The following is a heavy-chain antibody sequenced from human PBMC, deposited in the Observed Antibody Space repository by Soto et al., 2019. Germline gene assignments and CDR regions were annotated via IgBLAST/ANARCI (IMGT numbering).Heavy chain of an antibody. CDR1: GGSISSGGYY. CDR3: ARDVGYGSRGMDV. J-gene: IGHJ6*02. V-gene: IGHV4-31*03. Sequence: QVQLQESGPGLVKPSQTLSLTCTVSGGSISSGGYYWSWIRQHPGKGLEWIGYIYYSGSTYYNPSLKSRVXTSEDXXKNQFSLKLSSVTAADTAVYYCARDVGYGSRGMDVWGQGTTVTVSS. D-gene: IGHD3-10*01. CDR2: IYYSGST.